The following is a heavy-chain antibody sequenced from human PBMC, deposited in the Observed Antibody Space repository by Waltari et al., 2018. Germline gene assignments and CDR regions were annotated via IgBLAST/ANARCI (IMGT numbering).Heavy chain of an antibody. Sequence: QVQLQESGPGLVKPSETLSLTCTVSGGPISSHYWSWIRQPPGKGLEWSGYIYYSGSTNYNPSLKSRVTISVDTSKNQFSLKLSSVTAADTAVYYCARGDLHYYDSSGYYYYYFDYWGQGTLVTVSS. CDR3: ARGDLHYYDSSGYYYYYFDY. J-gene: IGHJ4*02. D-gene: IGHD3-22*01. CDR1: GGPISSHY. V-gene: IGHV4-59*11. CDR2: IYYSGST.